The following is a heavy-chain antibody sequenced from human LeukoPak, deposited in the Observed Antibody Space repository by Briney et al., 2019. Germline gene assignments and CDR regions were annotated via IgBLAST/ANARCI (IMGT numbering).Heavy chain of an antibody. CDR3: AKDAGINSSWYFYYYYMDV. Sequence: PGGSLRLSCAASGFTFSSYGMSWVRQAPGKGLEWVSAISGSGGSTYYADSVKGRFTISRDNSKNTLYLQMNSLRAEDTAVYYCAKDAGINSSWYFYYYYMDVWGKGTTVTVSS. CDR1: GFTFSSYG. V-gene: IGHV3-23*01. D-gene: IGHD6-13*01. J-gene: IGHJ6*03. CDR2: ISGSGGST.